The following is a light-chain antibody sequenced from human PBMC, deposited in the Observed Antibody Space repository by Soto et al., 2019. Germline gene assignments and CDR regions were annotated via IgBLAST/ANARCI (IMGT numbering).Light chain of an antibody. V-gene: IGLV3-21*04. J-gene: IGLJ3*02. CDR3: QVWDCSSDQQV. CDR1: NIGSES. CDR2: YDS. Sequence: SYELTQPPSVSVAPGATARIACGGNNIGSESVHWYQQKPGQAPLLIIYYDSARPSGIPERFSGSNSGNTATLIISRVEAGDEADYYCQVWDCSSDQQVFGGGTKLTVL.